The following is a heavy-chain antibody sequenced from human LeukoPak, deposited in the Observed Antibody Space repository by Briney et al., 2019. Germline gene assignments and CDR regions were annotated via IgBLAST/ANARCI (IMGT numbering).Heavy chain of an antibody. D-gene: IGHD4-17*01. CDR2: ISSSSYI. Sequence: GGSLRLSCAASGFTFSSYSMNWVRQAPGKGLEWVSSISSSSYIYYADSVKGRFTISRDNAKNSLYLQMNSLRAEDTAVYYCARDPGGDYFFDPWGQGTLVTVSS. CDR1: GFTFSSYS. J-gene: IGHJ5*02. V-gene: IGHV3-21*01. CDR3: ARDPGGDYFFDP.